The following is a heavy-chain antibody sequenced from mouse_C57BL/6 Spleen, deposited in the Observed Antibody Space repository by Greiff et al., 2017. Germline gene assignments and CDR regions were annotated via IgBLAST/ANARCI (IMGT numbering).Heavy chain of an antibody. CDR1: GYTFTSYW. D-gene: IGHD1-2*01. V-gene: IGHV1-64*01. J-gene: IGHJ4*01. Sequence: QVQLQQPGAELVKPGASVKLSCKASGYTFTSYWMHWVKQRPGQGLEWIGMIHPNSGSTNYNEKFKSKATLTVDKSSSTAYMQRSSLTSEDSAVYYCARSGTTASYFAMDGWGQGTSVTVSS. CDR2: IHPNSGST. CDR3: ARSGTTASYFAMDG.